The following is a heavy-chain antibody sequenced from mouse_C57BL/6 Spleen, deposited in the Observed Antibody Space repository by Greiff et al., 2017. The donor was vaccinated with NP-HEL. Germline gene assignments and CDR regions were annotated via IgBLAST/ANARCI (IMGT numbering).Heavy chain of an antibody. CDR2: IRLKSDNYAT. CDR3: RGPLAWFAY. CDR1: GFTFSNYW. D-gene: IGHD6-1*01. Sequence: EVKLQESGGGLVQPGGSMKLSCVASGFTFSNYWMNWVRQTPEKGLEWVAQIRLKSDNYATHYAESVKGRFTISRDDSKSSVYLQMNNLRAEDTGIYCCRGPLAWFAYWGQGTLVTVSA. V-gene: IGHV6-3*01. J-gene: IGHJ3*01.